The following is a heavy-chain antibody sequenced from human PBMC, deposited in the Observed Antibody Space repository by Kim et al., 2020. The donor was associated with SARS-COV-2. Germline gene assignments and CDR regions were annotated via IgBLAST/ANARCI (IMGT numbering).Heavy chain of an antibody. CDR2: SSTR. Sequence: SSTRYCADSVKGQFTISRDNAKNSLYLQMNSLRDEDTAVYYCARMTTVTDWGQGTLVTVSS. D-gene: IGHD4-17*01. V-gene: IGHV3-48*02. CDR3: ARMTTVTD. J-gene: IGHJ4*02.